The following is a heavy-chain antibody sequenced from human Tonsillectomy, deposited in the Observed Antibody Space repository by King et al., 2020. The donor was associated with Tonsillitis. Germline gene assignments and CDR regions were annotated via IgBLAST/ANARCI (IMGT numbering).Heavy chain of an antibody. CDR3: ARSVSGSFDY. J-gene: IGHJ4*02. CDR1: GGSISSSDQY. D-gene: IGHD6-19*01. V-gene: IGHV4-39*01. CDR2: RYYSGTI. Sequence: QLQESGPGVVKPSETLSLTCTVSGGSISSSDQYWAWIRQPPGKGLEWIGYRYYSGTIFYNPSLKSRITISGGTSENRFSLKLSSVTAADTAVYFCARSVSGSFDYWGQGALVTVSS.